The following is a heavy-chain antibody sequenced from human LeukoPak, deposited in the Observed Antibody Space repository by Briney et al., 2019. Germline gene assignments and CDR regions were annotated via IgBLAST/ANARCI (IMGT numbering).Heavy chain of an antibody. D-gene: IGHD6-19*01. V-gene: IGHV1-18*01. CDR3: ATIIAVAGSDY. J-gene: IGHJ4*02. Sequence: APVKVSCKASGYTFTSYGISWVRQAPGQGLEWMGWISAYNGNTSYAQKLQGRVTMTTDTSTSTAYMELRRLRSDDTAVYYCATIIAVAGSDYWGQGTLVTVSS. CDR1: GYTFTSYG. CDR2: ISAYNGNT.